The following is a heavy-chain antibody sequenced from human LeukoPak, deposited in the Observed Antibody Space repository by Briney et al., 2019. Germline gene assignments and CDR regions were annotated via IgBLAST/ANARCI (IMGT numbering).Heavy chain of an antibody. V-gene: IGHV4-30-2*01. Sequence: ESSETLSLTCTVSGGSISSGGYSWSWIRQPPGKGLEWIGYIYHSGSTYYNPSLKSRVTISVDRSKNQFSLKLSSVTAADTAVYYCARYSNYNSFDYWGQGTLVTVSS. J-gene: IGHJ4*02. D-gene: IGHD4-4*01. CDR2: IYHSGST. CDR3: ARYSNYNSFDY. CDR1: GGSISSGGYS.